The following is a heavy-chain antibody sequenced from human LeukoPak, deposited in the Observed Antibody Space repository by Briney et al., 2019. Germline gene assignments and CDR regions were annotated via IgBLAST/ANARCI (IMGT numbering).Heavy chain of an antibody. Sequence: SQTLSLTCAVSGGSISSGGYSWSWIRQPPGKGLEWIGYIYYSGSTYYNPSLKSRVTISVDTSKNQFSLKLSSVTAADTAVYYCISAGTRYYFDFWGQGTLVAVSS. J-gene: IGHJ4*02. CDR2: IYYSGST. D-gene: IGHD6-19*01. CDR1: GGSISSGGYS. V-gene: IGHV4-30-4*07. CDR3: ISAGTRYYFDF.